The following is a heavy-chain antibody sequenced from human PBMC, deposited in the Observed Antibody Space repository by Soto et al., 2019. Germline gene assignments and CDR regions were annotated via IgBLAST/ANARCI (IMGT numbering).Heavy chain of an antibody. CDR3: ARGVVPSAMTDWFDP. CDR2: INPDNGNT. V-gene: IGHV1-3*01. CDR1: GYIFTNYA. J-gene: IGHJ5*02. D-gene: IGHD2-2*01. Sequence: QVHLVQSGAEVKKPGASVKLSCKASGYIFTNYAIHWLRQAPGQSLEWVGWINPDNGNTKSSPKLQGRVTITRDTSATTAYMELSGLKSEDTAVYYCARGVVPSAMTDWFDPWGQGTLVTVSS.